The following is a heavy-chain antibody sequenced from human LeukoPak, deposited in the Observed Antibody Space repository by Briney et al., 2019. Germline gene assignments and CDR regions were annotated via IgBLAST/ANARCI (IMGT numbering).Heavy chain of an antibody. CDR2: ISSSSSYI. J-gene: IGHJ4*02. D-gene: IGHD6-13*01. V-gene: IGHV3-21*01. CDR3: ATLVVKAGTYFDY. Sequence: GGSLRLSCAASGFTFSSYSMNWVRQAPGKGLEWVSSISSSSSYIYYADSVKGRFTISRDNAKNSLYLQMNSLRAEDTAVYYCATLVVKAGTYFDYWGLGTLVTVSS. CDR1: GFTFSSYS.